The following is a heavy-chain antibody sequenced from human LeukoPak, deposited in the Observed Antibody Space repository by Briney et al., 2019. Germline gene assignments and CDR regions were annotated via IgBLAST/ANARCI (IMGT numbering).Heavy chain of an antibody. J-gene: IGHJ4*02. Sequence: PGGSLRLSCAGSGFTFSSHSMNWVRQAPGKGLEWVSSISTSSSYIDYADSVKGRFTISRDNAKNSLYLQMNSLRADDTAVYYCAKDSHWILFDDWGQGTLVTVSS. CDR3: AKDSHWILFDD. D-gene: IGHD2-2*03. V-gene: IGHV3-21*06. CDR1: GFTFSSHS. CDR2: ISTSSSYI.